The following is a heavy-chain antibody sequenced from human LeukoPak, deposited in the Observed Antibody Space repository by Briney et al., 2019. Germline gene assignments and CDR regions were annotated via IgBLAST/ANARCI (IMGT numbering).Heavy chain of an antibody. Sequence: ASVKVSCKASGGTFSSYAISWVRQAPGQGLEWMGGIIPIFGTANYAQKFQGRVTITADESTSTAYMELSSLRSEDTAVYYCARDRYYDDSSAYKFDTWGQGTLVTVSS. D-gene: IGHD3-22*01. CDR1: GGTFSSYA. V-gene: IGHV1-69*13. CDR3: ARDRYYDDSSAYKFDT. J-gene: IGHJ4*02. CDR2: IIPIFGTA.